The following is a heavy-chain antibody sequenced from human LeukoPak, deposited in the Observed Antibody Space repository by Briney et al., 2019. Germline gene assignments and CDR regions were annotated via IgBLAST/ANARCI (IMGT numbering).Heavy chain of an antibody. CDR3: ARSVGLMIAEPGDAFDI. Sequence: GGSLRLSCAAWGFTFNKSGMGWFRQVPGKGPRGGPNIKEDGTQKYYADSVKGRFTISRDNSKNTLYLQMNSLRAEDTAVYYCARSVGLMIAEPGDAFDIWGQGTMVTVSS. CDR1: GFTFNKSG. D-gene: IGHD3-22*01. CDR2: IKEDGTQK. J-gene: IGHJ3*02. V-gene: IGHV3-7*01.